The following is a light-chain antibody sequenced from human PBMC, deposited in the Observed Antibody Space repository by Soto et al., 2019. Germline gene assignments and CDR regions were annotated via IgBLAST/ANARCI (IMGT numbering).Light chain of an antibody. CDR3: QHYNSYSEA. CDR2: KAS. Sequence: DIQMPQSPSPLSGSLGDRFTITCRASQTISSWLAWYQQKPGKAPKLLIYKASTLKSGVPSRFSGSGSGTEFTLTISSLQPDDFATYYCQHYNSYSEAFGQGTRLEVK. J-gene: IGKJ5*01. V-gene: IGKV1-5*03. CDR1: QTISSW.